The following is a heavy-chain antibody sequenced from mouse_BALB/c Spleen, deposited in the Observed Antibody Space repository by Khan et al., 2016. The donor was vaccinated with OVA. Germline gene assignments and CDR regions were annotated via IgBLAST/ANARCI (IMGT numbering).Heavy chain of an antibody. V-gene: IGHV7-3*02. D-gene: IGHD2-3*01. CDR1: GFTFTDYY. CDR3: ARDRNDGYYWYFDV. CDR2: IRNKDNGYTT. J-gene: IGHJ1*01. Sequence: EVELVESGGGLVQPGGSLRLSCATSGFTFTDYYMSWVRQPPGKALEWLGFIRNKDNGYTTEYSASVKGRFTISRDNSQSILYLQMNTLRAEDRATYSCARDRNDGYYWYFDVWGAGTTVTVSS.